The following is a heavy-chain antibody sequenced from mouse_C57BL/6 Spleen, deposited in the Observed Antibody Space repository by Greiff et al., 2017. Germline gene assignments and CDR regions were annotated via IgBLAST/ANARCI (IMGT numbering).Heavy chain of an antibody. CDR3: VRGGTY. CDR1: GYTFTSYW. Sequence: QVQLQQPGAELVRPGTSVKLSCKASGYTFTSYWMHWVKQRPGQGLEWIGVIDPSDSYTNYNQKFKGKATLTVDTSSNTAYMQLSSLTSEDSAVYYYVRGGTYWGQGTLVTVSA. CDR2: IDPSDSYT. V-gene: IGHV1-59*01. J-gene: IGHJ3*01.